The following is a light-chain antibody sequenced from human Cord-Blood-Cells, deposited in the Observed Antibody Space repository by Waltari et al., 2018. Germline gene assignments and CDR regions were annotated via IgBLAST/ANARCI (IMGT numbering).Light chain of an antibody. Sequence: QSALTQPAPVSGSPGQSIPISCTGTSSDVGGYNYVSWYQQHPGKAPKLMIYDVSNRPPGVSNRFSGSKSGNTASLTISGLQTEDEADYYCSSYTSSSTYVFGTGTKVTVL. CDR2: DVS. CDR1: SSDVGGYNY. V-gene: IGLV2-14*01. J-gene: IGLJ1*01. CDR3: SSYTSSSTYV.